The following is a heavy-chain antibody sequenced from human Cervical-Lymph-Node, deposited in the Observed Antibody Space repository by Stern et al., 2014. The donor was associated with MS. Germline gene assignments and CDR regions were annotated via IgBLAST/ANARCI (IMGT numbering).Heavy chain of an antibody. V-gene: IGHV6-1*01. CDR2: NYYRSKWYN. Sequence: QVQLGQSGPGLVKPSQTLSLTCAISGDSVSSNSAAWDWIRQSPSRGLEWLGRNYYRSKWYNAYAVSVKSRITINPDTSKNQFSLQLNSVTPEDTAVYYCARGQSIVGATNGWFDPWGQGTQVTVSS. D-gene: IGHD1-26*01. CDR1: GDSVSSNSAA. CDR3: ARGQSIVGATNGWFDP. J-gene: IGHJ5*02.